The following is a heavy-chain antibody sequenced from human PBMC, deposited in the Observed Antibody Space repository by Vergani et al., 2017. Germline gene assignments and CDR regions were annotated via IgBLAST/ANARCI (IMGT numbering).Heavy chain of an antibody. Sequence: EVQLLESGGGLVQPGGSLRLSCAASGFTFSSSAMSWVRQVPGKALEWVSGISGSGGNTYYANSVKGRFTISRDNSKNTLYLQMNSLRADDTAVYYCAKGVYCSSTSCYEGRGYYYGMGVWGQGTTVTFSS. CDR2: ISGSGGNT. J-gene: IGHJ6*02. CDR3: AKGVYCSSTSCYEGRGYYYGMGV. CDR1: GFTFSSSA. D-gene: IGHD2-2*01. V-gene: IGHV3-23*01.